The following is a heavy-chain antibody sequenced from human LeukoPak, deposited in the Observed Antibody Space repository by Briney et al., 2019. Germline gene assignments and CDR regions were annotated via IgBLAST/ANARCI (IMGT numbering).Heavy chain of an antibody. CDR3: AKGGAILGYSSGPFDP. V-gene: IGHV3-9*01. CDR2: ISWNSGSI. CDR1: GFTFDDYG. J-gene: IGHJ5*02. D-gene: IGHD6-19*01. Sequence: PGGSLRLSCAASGFTFDDYGMSWVRQAPGKGLEWVSGISWNSGSIGYADSVKGRFTISRDNAKNSLYLQMNSLRAEDTALYYCAKGGAILGYSSGPFDPWGQGTLVTVSS.